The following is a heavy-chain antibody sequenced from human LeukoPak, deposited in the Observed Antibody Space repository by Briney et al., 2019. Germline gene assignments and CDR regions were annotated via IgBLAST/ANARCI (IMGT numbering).Heavy chain of an antibody. CDR3: ARDNRYDSNPHYGMGV. D-gene: IGHD3-22*01. CDR1: GYTFTGYY. Sequence: ASVKVSCKASGYTFTGYYMHWVRQAPGQGLEWMGWINPNSGGTNYAQKFQGRVTMTRDTSISTAYMELSRLRSDDTAVYYCARDNRYDSNPHYGMGVWGQGTTVTVSS. CDR2: INPNSGGT. V-gene: IGHV1-2*02. J-gene: IGHJ6*02.